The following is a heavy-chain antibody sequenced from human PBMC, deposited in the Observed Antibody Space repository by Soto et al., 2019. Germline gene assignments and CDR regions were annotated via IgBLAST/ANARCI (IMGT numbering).Heavy chain of an antibody. CDR3: ARVAGGSWYGFGDY. CDR2: INAGNGNT. V-gene: IGHV1-3*01. D-gene: IGHD6-13*01. Sequence: ASVKVFCKASGYTFTSYSMHWVREAPGQRLEWMGWINAGNGNTKYSQKFQGRVTITRDTSASTAYMELSSLRSEDTAVYYCARVAGGSWYGFGDYWGQGTQVTVSS. CDR1: GYTFTSYS. J-gene: IGHJ4*02.